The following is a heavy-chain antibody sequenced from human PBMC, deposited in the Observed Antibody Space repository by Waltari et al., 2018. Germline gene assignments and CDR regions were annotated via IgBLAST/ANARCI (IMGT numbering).Heavy chain of an antibody. J-gene: IGHJ6*03. Sequence: QVQLVQSGAEVKKPGASVKVSCKASGYTFTGYYMHWVRQAPGQGLEWMGRINPTRVGTNYAQKFQGRVTMTRDTSISTAYMELGRLRSDDTAVYYCARAVPITDYYDSSGYGYYYYYMDVWGKGTTVTVSS. D-gene: IGHD3-22*01. CDR2: INPTRVGT. V-gene: IGHV1-2*06. CDR1: GYTFTGYY. CDR3: ARAVPITDYYDSSGYGYYYYYMDV.